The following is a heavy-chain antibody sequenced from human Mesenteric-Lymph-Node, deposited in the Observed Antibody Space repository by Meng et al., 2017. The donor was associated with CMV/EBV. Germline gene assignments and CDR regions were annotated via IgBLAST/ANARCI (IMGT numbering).Heavy chain of an antibody. Sequence: GESLKISCAASGFTFSSYAMSWVRQAPGKGLGWVSAISGSAGNTYYADSVKGRFTISRDNSKNTLYLQVNSLRAEDTAIYYCAKEMTIPTGGSFGFDCWGQGALVTVSS. CDR1: GFTFSSYA. CDR3: AKEMTIPTGGSFGFDC. J-gene: IGHJ4*02. D-gene: IGHD2-2*02. CDR2: ISGSAGNT. V-gene: IGHV3-23*01.